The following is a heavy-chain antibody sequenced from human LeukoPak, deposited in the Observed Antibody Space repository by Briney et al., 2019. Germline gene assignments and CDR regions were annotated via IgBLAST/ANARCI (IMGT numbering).Heavy chain of an antibody. V-gene: IGHV4-4*07. D-gene: IGHD3-22*01. CDR3: ARVTGDSSGYYYFDY. CDR2: IYTSGIT. Sequence: PSETLSLTCTVSGGSISSYSWSWIRQPAGKGLEWIGRIYTSGITNYNPSLKSRVTMSVDTSKNQFSLKLSSVTAADTAVYYCARVTGDSSGYYYFDYWGQGTLVTVSS. CDR1: GGSISSYS. J-gene: IGHJ4*02.